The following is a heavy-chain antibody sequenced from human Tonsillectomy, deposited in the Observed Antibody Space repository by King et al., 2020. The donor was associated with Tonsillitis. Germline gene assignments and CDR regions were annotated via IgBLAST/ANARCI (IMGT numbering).Heavy chain of an antibody. V-gene: IGHV3-23*04. D-gene: IGHD1-1*01. J-gene: IGHJ4*02. CDR2: ISGSGGST. CDR3: AKPREEPADDGDD. CDR1: GFPFSSSA. Sequence: VQLVESGGGLVPPGGSLSLSCAASGFPFSSSAMSWVRQAPGKGLEWVSTISGSGGSTYYADSVKGRVTIRRDNSKTTLFLQMNSLRAEATAGEDWAKPREEPADDGDDWGQGTRGTGSA.